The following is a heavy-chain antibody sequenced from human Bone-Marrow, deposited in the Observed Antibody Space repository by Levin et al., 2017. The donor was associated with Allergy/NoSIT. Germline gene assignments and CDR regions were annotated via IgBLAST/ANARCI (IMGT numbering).Heavy chain of an antibody. D-gene: IGHD3-3*01. CDR1: GGSISSTDW. CDR2: IHHSGST. J-gene: IGHJ4*02. Sequence: GSLRLSCAVSGGSISSTDWWSWARQPPGKGLEWLGEIHHSGSTNYNPSLKSRVIISVDKSKNQFSLKLSSATAADTAVYYCARNGYYTIDYWGQGTLVTVSS. V-gene: IGHV4-4*02. CDR3: ARNGYYTIDY.